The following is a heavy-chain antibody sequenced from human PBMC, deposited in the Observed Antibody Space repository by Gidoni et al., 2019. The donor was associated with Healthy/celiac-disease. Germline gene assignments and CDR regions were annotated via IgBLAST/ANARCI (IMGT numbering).Heavy chain of an antibody. CDR2: IYYSGST. CDR1: GGSISSSSYY. J-gene: IGHJ4*02. D-gene: IGHD2-15*01. V-gene: IGHV4-39*01. Sequence: QLQLQESGPGLVKPSETLSLTCTVSGGSISSSSYYWGWIRQPPGKGLEWIGSIYYSGSTYYNPSLKSRVTISVDTSKNQFSLKLSSVTAADTAVYYCARLGYCSGGSCYHFDYWGQGTLVTVSS. CDR3: ARLGYCSGGSCYHFDY.